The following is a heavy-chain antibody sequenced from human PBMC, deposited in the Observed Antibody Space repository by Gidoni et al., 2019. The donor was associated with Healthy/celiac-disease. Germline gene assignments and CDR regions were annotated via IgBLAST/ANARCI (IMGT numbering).Heavy chain of an antibody. J-gene: IGHJ4*02. CDR2: INDSGST. Sequence: QVLLQQWGAGLLKPSETLSPTCAVSGGSFSGYYWSWIRQPPGKGLEWIGEINDSGSTNQNPSLKSRVTISVDTSKSQFSLKLSSVTAADTALYYCARGVGYSSSWYDGFDYWGQGTLVTVSS. CDR1: GGSFSGYY. CDR3: ARGVGYSSSWYDGFDY. D-gene: IGHD6-13*01. V-gene: IGHV4-34*02.